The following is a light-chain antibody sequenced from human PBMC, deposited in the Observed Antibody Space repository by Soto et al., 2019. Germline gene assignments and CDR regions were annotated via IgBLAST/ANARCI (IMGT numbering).Light chain of an antibody. Sequence: GDRVTITCRASQSISSFLNWYQQKPGKAPRLLIYAASSLQSGVPSRFSASGSGTDFTLTISSLQPEDFATYYCQQSYSTPETFGQGTKVEIK. J-gene: IGKJ1*01. CDR2: AAS. CDR1: QSISSF. V-gene: IGKV1-39*01. CDR3: QQSYSTPET.